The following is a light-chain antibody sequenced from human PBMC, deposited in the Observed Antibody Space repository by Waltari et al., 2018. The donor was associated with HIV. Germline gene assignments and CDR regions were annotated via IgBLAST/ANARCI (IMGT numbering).Light chain of an antibody. J-gene: IGKJ2*01. Sequence: EIVLTQSPATLSLSPGDRAILSCRASQSVRSYLAWYQQKPGQAPRLLIYDASDRATGTPARFSGSGSGTDFTLTISSLEPEDFAVYYCQQRSNWPPGGAYTFGQGTKLEIK. CDR2: DAS. V-gene: IGKV3-11*01. CDR1: QSVRSY. CDR3: QQRSNWPPGGAYT.